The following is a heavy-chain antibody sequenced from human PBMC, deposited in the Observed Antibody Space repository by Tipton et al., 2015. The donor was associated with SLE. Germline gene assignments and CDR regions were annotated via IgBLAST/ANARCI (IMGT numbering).Heavy chain of an antibody. D-gene: IGHD3-10*01. V-gene: IGHV1-69*09. CDR3: AREGRYGSGSYYLDI. CDR2: IIPILGIA. CDR1: GGTFSSYT. J-gene: IGHJ3*02. Sequence: QLVQSGAEVKKPGSSVKVSCKASGGTFSSYTISWVRQAPGQGLEWMGRIIPILGIANYAQKFQGRVTITADKSTSTAYMELSSLRSEDTAVYYCAREGRYGSGSYYLDIWGQGTMVTVSS.